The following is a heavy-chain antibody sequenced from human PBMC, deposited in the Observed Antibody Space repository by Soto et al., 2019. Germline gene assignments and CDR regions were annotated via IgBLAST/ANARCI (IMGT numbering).Heavy chain of an antibody. V-gene: IGHV3-21*01. CDR3: ARDKDFYDSSGYYHDAFDI. CDR1: GFSFGNDW. Sequence: GGSLSLSCTASGFSFGNDWMGWVRPAPGKGLEWVSSISSSSSYIYYADSVKGRFTISRDNAKNSLYLQMNSLRAEDTAVYYCARDKDFYDSSGYYHDAFDIWGQGTMVTVSS. CDR2: ISSSSSYI. J-gene: IGHJ3*02. D-gene: IGHD3-22*01.